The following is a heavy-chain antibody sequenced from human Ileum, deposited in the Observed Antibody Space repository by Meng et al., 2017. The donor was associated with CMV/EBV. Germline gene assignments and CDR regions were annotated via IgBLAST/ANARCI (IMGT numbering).Heavy chain of an antibody. V-gene: IGHV3-30*03. D-gene: IGHD2-15*01. CDR3: VRAYCSGVSCHQATSLKY. CDR2: ISYDGTNE. Sequence: GESLKISCAASDFTFLSYDMNWVRQAPGKGPEWVARISYDGTNEGYGDSVKGRFTISRDNSKNMLYLQMNSLRGDDTGVYYCVRAYCSGVSCHQATSLKYWGQGTLVTVSS. J-gene: IGHJ4*02. CDR1: DFTFLSYD.